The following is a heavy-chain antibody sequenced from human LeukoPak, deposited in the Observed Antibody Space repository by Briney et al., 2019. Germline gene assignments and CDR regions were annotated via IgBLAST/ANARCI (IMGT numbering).Heavy chain of an antibody. Sequence: GGSLRLSCEASGFRFGDYYMAWIRQAPGKGLEWVSAISGSGGSTYYADSVKGRFTISRDNSKNTLYLQMNSLRAEDTAVYYCAKDISGYLPYRLDYWGQGTLVTVSS. D-gene: IGHD3-22*01. CDR1: GFRFGDYY. J-gene: IGHJ4*02. CDR3: AKDISGYLPYRLDY. CDR2: ISGSGGST. V-gene: IGHV3-23*01.